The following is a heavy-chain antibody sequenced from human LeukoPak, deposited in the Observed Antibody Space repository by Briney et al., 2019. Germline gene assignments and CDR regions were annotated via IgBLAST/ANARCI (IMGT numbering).Heavy chain of an antibody. D-gene: IGHD3/OR15-3a*01. CDR1: GGSISSTTYY. CDR3: ARQTGSGLFILP. V-gene: IGHV4-39*01. CDR2: IYYTGNT. Sequence: SGTLSLTCTLSGGSISSTTYYWGWIRQPPGMGLEWIGSIYYTGNTYYNASLKSQVSISIDTSKNQFSLKLTSVTAADTAVYYCARQTGSGLFILPGGQGTLVTVSS. J-gene: IGHJ4*02.